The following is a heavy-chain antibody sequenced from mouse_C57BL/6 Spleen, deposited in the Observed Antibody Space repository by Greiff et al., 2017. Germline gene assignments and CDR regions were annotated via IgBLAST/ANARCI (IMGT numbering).Heavy chain of an antibody. V-gene: IGHV1-66*01. D-gene: IGHD2-4*01. CDR3: ARGGYYDVLSFDY. Sequence: QVQLQQSGPELVKPGASVKISCKASGYSFTSYYIHWVKQRPGQGLEWIGWIYPGSGNTEYTEKFKGKATLTADTSSSTAYMQFSSLTSEDSAVYYGARGGYYDVLSFDYWGQGTTLTVSS. CDR1: GYSFTSYY. CDR2: IYPGSGNT. J-gene: IGHJ2*01.